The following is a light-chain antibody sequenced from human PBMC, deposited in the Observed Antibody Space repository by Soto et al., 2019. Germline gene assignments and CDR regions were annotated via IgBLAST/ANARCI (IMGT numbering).Light chain of an antibody. CDR2: AAS. Sequence: DIPMTQSPSSLSASVGDRVTITCRARQTINTYLSWYQQKPGKAPKLLIYAASSLQSGVPSRFSGSGSGTDFTLTISSLQPEDFATYYGQQSYSTLFTFGPGTKVDIK. CDR1: QTINTY. CDR3: QQSYSTLFT. V-gene: IGKV1-39*01. J-gene: IGKJ3*01.